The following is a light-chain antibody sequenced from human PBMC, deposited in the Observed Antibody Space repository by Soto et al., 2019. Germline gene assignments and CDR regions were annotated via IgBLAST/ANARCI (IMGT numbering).Light chain of an antibody. CDR2: WAS. Sequence: DIVLTQSPDSLAVSLGERATINCKSSQSVLYSSNNKNYLAWYQQKPGQPPKVLIYWASTRESGVPDRFSGSGSGTDFTLPISSLQAEDVAVYYCQQHYTTPRTFGQGTKVEIK. CDR3: QQHYTTPRT. V-gene: IGKV4-1*01. J-gene: IGKJ1*01. CDR1: QSVLYSSNNKNY.